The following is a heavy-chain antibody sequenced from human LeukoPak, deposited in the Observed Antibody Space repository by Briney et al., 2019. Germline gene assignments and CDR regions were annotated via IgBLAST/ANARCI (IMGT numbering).Heavy chain of an antibody. CDR3: ARARHDILTGYLNWFDP. J-gene: IGHJ5*02. V-gene: IGHV4-30-2*01. CDR1: GGSFSGYY. CDR2: IYHSGST. Sequence: SETLSLTCAVYGGSFSGYYWSWIRQPPGKGLEWIGYIYHSGSTYYNPSLKSRVTISVDRSKNQFSLKLSSVTAADTAVYYCARARHDILTGYLNWFDPWGQGTLVTVSS. D-gene: IGHD3-9*01.